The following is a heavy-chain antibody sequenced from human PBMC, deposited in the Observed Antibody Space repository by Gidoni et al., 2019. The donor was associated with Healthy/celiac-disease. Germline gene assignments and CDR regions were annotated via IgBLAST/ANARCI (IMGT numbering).Heavy chain of an antibody. CDR1: GCTFSSSS. CDR3: ARLSGSYFYFDY. D-gene: IGHD1-26*01. V-gene: IGHV3-21*01. J-gene: IGHJ4*02. CDR2: ISSSSSYI. Sequence: EVQLVESGGGLVKPGGSLRLSCAASGCTFSSSSMNWVRQAPGQGLEWVSSISSSSSYIYYADSVKGRFTISRDNAKNSLYLQMNSLRAEDTAVYYCARLSGSYFYFDYWGQGTLVTVSS.